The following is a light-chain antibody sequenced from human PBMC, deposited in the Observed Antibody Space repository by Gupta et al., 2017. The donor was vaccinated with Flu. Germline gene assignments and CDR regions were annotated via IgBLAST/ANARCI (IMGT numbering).Light chain of an antibody. V-gene: IGLV3-25*02. CDR2: KDS. J-gene: IGLJ2*01. CDR1: ALPNQY. Sequence: SYELPQPPPVSVSPGQTARITCSGDALPNQYAYWYQQKPVQAPVLVIYKDSGSTAGLPGRFSGSSAGTTVTVTISGAQEEEEADYYCHSADSSGSFLFGGGTKLTVL. CDR3: HSADSSGSFL.